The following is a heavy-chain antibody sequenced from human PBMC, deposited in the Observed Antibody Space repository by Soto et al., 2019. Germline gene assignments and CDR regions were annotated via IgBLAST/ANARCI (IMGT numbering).Heavy chain of an antibody. CDR2: ISAYNGNT. J-gene: IGHJ3*02. Sequence: QVQLVQSGTEAQKPGASVKVSCKTSGYSFSSYGISWVRQAPGQGLEWMGWISAYNGNTKISQSLQGRFAMTTDTSTSTAFMELRSLGSGVTAVSYCTKESAIDTRTEPVDIWGEPTMGTVTS. CDR1: GYSFSSYG. D-gene: IGHD1-1*01. V-gene: IGHV1-18*01. CDR3: TKESAIDTRTEPVDI.